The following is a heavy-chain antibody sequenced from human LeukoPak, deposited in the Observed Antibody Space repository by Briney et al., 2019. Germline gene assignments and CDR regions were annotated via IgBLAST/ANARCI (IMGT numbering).Heavy chain of an antibody. CDR1: GGTLSSYA. V-gene: IGHV1-69*13. CDR2: IIPIFGTA. D-gene: IGHD6-19*01. Sequence: SVKVSCKASGGTLSSYAISWVRQAPGQGLEWMGGIIPIFGTANYAQKSQGRVTITADESTSTAYMELSSLRSEDTAVYYCARSRYSSGWYFGLSFDYWGQGTLVTVSS. J-gene: IGHJ4*02. CDR3: ARSRYSSGWYFGLSFDY.